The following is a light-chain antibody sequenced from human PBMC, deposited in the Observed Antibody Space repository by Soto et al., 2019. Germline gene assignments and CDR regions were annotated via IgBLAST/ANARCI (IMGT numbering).Light chain of an antibody. CDR3: ASWDDRLGAVI. Sequence: VLTQPPSASGTPGQRVFISCSGSSSNIGGTNYAYWYQQLPGAAPKLLMHSNNLRPSGVPERISGSKSGTSASLAISGLRSEDEAVYYCASWDDRLGAVIFGGGTKVTVL. V-gene: IGLV1-47*02. CDR1: SSNIGGTNY. J-gene: IGLJ2*01. CDR2: SNN.